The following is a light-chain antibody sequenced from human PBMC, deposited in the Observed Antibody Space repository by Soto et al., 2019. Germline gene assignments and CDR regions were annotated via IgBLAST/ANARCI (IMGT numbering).Light chain of an antibody. V-gene: IGLV2-8*01. Sequence: QSVLTQPPSASGSPGQSVTISCTGTSSDVGAFNYVSWYQQYPGEAPKLIIYEVTKRPSGVPDRFSGSKSGSTASLTVSVLQAEDEADYYCSSYAGNNNVMFGGGTKVTVL. CDR1: SSDVGAFNY. CDR3: SSYAGNNNVM. J-gene: IGLJ3*02. CDR2: EVT.